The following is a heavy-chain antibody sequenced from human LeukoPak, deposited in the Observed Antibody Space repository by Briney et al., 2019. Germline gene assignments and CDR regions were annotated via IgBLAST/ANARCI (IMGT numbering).Heavy chain of an antibody. D-gene: IGHD1-26*01. Sequence: ASVKVSCKASGYTFTSYGISWVRQDPGQGLEWMGWISAYNGNTNYAQKLQGRVTMTTDTSTSTAYMELRSLRSDDTAVYYCARDHIVGATTPGPPFDYWGQGTLVTVSS. V-gene: IGHV1-18*01. J-gene: IGHJ4*02. CDR2: ISAYNGNT. CDR1: GYTFTSYG. CDR3: ARDHIVGATTPGPPFDY.